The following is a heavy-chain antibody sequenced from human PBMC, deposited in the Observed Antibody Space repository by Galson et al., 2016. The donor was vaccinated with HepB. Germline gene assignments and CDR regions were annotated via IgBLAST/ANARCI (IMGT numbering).Heavy chain of an antibody. V-gene: IGHV3-30*18. J-gene: IGHJ4*02. CDR2: IAGNGRGQ. CDR3: AKEDFCSRTGCPAGY. CDR1: GFSFSDDW. Sequence: SLRLSCAASGFSFSDDWMSWVRQVPGKGLEWVAVIAGNGRGQYYADSVRGRFTISRDNSKNTVDLQMSSLRPDDTAVYYCAKEDFCSRTGCPAGYWGQGSLVTVSS. D-gene: IGHD2-2*01.